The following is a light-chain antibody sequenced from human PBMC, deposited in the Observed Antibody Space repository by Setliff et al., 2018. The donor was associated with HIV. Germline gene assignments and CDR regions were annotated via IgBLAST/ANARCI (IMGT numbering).Light chain of an antibody. J-gene: IGLJ1*01. V-gene: IGLV2-14*01. CDR1: TSDIGAFNF. CDR2: EVN. Sequence: QSALTQPASVSGPPGQSITISCTGTTSDIGAFNFVSWYQQHPGKAPKLIIYEVNYRPSGVSTRFSGSKSCNTASLTISGPQAEDEADYYCNSYRSRSTYVFGTGTKVTVL. CDR3: NSYRSRSTYV.